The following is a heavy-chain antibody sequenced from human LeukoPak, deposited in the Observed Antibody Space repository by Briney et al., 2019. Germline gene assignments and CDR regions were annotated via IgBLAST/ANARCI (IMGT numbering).Heavy chain of an antibody. Sequence: GGSLRLSCAASGFTFSSYAMSWVRQAPGEWLEWVSSISGSGGSTYYADSVKGRFTISRDTSKNTLYLQMNSLRAEDTAVYYCAKDQKYSSSTSDYWGQRTLVTVSS. J-gene: IGHJ4*02. CDR2: ISGSGGST. CDR1: GFTFSSYA. D-gene: IGHD6-6*01. CDR3: AKDQKYSSSTSDY. V-gene: IGHV3-23*01.